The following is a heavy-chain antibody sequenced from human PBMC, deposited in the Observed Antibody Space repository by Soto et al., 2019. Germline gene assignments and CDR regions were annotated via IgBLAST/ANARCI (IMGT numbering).Heavy chain of an antibody. V-gene: IGHV1-69*02. CDR1: GGTFSSYA. D-gene: IGHD6-6*01. Sequence: QVQLVQSGAEVKKPGSSVKVSCKASGGTFSSYAINWVRQAPGQGLEWMGRIVPMFGIPNFAPKFQGRVTMTVDRSTTTAYMELSSGRSEDTAVYYCASGPYTSSSGGYYYYYMDVWGKGTTVTVSS. CDR2: IVPMFGIP. J-gene: IGHJ6*03. CDR3: ASGPYTSSSGGYYYYYMDV.